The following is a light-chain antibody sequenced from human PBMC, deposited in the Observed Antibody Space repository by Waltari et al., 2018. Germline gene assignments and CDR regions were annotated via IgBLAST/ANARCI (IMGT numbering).Light chain of an antibody. Sequence: EIVLTQSPATLYVSPGATAPLSCRASQSVSHNLAWYQQISGQSPRLLLYGVSTRAGGVPERFSGSGSGTDFTLTITDLQSEDFAIYFCQHYYGWSRTFGQGTKV. V-gene: IGKV3-15*01. CDR1: QSVSHN. J-gene: IGKJ1*01. CDR3: QHYYGWSRT. CDR2: GVS.